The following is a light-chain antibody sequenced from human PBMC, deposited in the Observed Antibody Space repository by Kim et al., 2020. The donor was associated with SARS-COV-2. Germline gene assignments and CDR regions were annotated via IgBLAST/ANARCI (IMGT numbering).Light chain of an antibody. CDR2: GDT. Sequence: QSVLTQPPSVSGAPGQRVTISCTGSSSNIGAGYHVHWYQQLPGTAPKLLIYGDTNRPSGVPDRFSGSKSGTSASLAITWLQAEDEADYYCQSYDSSLSAWVFGGGTQLTVL. V-gene: IGLV1-40*01. CDR3: QSYDSSLSAWV. CDR1: SSNIGAGYH. J-gene: IGLJ3*02.